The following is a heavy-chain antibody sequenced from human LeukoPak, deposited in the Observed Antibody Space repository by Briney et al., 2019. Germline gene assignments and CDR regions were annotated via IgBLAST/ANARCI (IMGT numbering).Heavy chain of an antibody. CDR1: GFSFRSYW. CDR3: ARLNWDDGIVSGFDQ. V-gene: IGHV3-7*01. CDR2: IRHDGNEI. D-gene: IGHD2/OR15-2a*01. J-gene: IGHJ5*02. Sequence: GGSLRLSCVASGFSFRSYWMGWLRQAPGKGLEWVANIRHDGNEIYYADSVKGRFTISRDNAKNSLYLQMNILRAEDTAVYSCARLNWDDGIVSGFDQWGRGILVTVSS.